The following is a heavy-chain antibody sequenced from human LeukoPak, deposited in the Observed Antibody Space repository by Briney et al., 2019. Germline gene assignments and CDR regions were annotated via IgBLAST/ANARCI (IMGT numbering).Heavy chain of an antibody. Sequence: SETLSLTCTVSGGSISSSSYYWGWIRQPPGKGLEWFGSIYYSGTTYYTPSLRSRVTISVDTSKNQFSLKLSSVTAADTAVYYCARQAYYHGSGSYTYFDYWGQGTLVTVSS. J-gene: IGHJ4*02. CDR1: GGSISSSSYY. V-gene: IGHV4-39*01. CDR3: ARQAYYHGSGSYTYFDY. CDR2: IYYSGTT. D-gene: IGHD3-10*01.